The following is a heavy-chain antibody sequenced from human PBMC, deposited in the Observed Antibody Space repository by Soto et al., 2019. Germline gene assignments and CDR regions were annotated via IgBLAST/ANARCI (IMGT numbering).Heavy chain of an antibody. D-gene: IGHD6-6*01. CDR2: ISSDGSDK. Sequence: SLRLSCAASGFTFSNYGMHWVRQAPGKGLEWVAVISSDGSDKYYTGSVKGRFTISRDNSKNTLFLQMNSLRADDAALYYCAKDEGGSSSGLFDSWGQGTLVTVSS. V-gene: IGHV3-30*18. CDR3: AKDEGGSSSGLFDS. J-gene: IGHJ4*02. CDR1: GFTFSNYG.